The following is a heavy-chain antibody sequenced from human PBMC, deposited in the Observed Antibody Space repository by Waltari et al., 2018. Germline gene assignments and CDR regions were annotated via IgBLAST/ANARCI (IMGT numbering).Heavy chain of an antibody. CDR1: GFTFSSYS. Sequence: EVQLVESGGGLVQPGGSLRLSCAASGFTFSSYSMNWVRQATGKGLEWVSSISSSRSTIYSADAVKGRFTISRDNAKNSRYLQMNSLTAEDAAVYYCAPGEQAVAGWAYWGQGTLVTVSS. V-gene: IGHV3-48*01. CDR2: ISSSRSTI. CDR3: APGEQAVAGWAY. J-gene: IGHJ4*02. D-gene: IGHD6-19*01.